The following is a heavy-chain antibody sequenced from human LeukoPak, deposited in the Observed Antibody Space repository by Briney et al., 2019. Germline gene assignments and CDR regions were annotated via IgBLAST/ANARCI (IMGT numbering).Heavy chain of an antibody. Sequence: SETLSLTCTVSGGSISGYYWSWIRQPPGKGLEWIGDIYYIGSTNYNPSLKSRVTISVDTSKNQFSLNLSSMTAADTAVYYCARDRRFNGMDVWGQGTTVTVSS. CDR1: GGSISGYY. V-gene: IGHV4-59*01. CDR2: IYYIGST. CDR3: ARDRRFNGMDV. D-gene: IGHD3-3*01. J-gene: IGHJ6*02.